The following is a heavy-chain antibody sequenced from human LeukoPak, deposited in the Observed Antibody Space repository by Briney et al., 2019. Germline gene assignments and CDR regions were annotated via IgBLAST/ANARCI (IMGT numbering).Heavy chain of an antibody. J-gene: IGHJ4*02. Sequence: GGALRLSCAASGFTFSSYIMNGVRQAPGKGLEWVSSISSSSSYIYYADSVKGRFTISRYNAKNSLYLQMNSLRAEDTAVYYCARDTGSAAGIDYWGQGTLVTVSS. CDR2: ISSSSSYI. CDR1: GFTFSSYI. V-gene: IGHV3-21*01. CDR3: ARDTGSAAGIDY. D-gene: IGHD6-13*01.